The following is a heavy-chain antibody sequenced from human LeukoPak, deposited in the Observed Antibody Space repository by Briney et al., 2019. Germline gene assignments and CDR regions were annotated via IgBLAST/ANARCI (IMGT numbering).Heavy chain of an antibody. V-gene: IGHV1-18*04. J-gene: IGHJ4*02. D-gene: IGHD2-2*01. Sequence: ASVKVSCKASGYTFTSYGISWVRQAPGQGLEWMRWISAYNGNTNYAQKLQGRVTMTTDTSTSTAYMELRSLRSDDTAVYYCARGAGYCSSTSCYVFDYWGQGTLVTVSS. CDR2: ISAYNGNT. CDR1: GYTFTSYG. CDR3: ARGAGYCSSTSCYVFDY.